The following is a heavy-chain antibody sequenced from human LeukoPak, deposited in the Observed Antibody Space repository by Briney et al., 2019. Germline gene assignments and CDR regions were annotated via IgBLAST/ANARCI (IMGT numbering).Heavy chain of an antibody. Sequence: GGSLRLSCAASGFSFDDHAMHWVRQVPGKGLQWVSGISWNSGMRDYADSVKGRFTISRDNAKNSLYLEMDSLRAEDTALYYCARDKNGAKSWAFDYWGQGSLVIVSP. J-gene: IGHJ4*02. V-gene: IGHV3-9*01. CDR2: ISWNSGMR. CDR1: GFSFDDHA. D-gene: IGHD4/OR15-4a*01. CDR3: ARDKNGAKSWAFDY.